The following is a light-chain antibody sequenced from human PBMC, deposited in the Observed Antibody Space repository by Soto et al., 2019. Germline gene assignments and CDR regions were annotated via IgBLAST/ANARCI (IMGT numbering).Light chain of an antibody. Sequence: EIVLTQSPGTLSLSPGEGATLSCRASQGVSSYLAWYQQKPGQAPRLLIYDASNRATVIPARFSGSGSGTDFTLTISSLEPEDFAVYYCQQPGTFGPGTKVDIK. CDR2: DAS. CDR1: QGVSSY. J-gene: IGKJ3*01. CDR3: QQPGT. V-gene: IGKV3-11*01.